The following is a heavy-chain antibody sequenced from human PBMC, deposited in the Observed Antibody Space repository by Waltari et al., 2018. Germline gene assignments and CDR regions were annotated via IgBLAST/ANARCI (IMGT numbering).Heavy chain of an antibody. CDR2: TYYRSKWYS. CDR3: VRGGSFCSGGTCYGYFDY. CDR1: GSNVTHHSPA. Sequence: QVQLQQSGPGRVKPAETHPLPCALSGSNVTHHSPAWTLLGQSPSRGLEWLGRTYYRSKWYSDYAVSVSGRITISPDTSKNQFSLQLNAVTPEDTAVYFCVRGGSFCSGGTCYGYFDYWGQGTLVTVSS. J-gene: IGHJ4*02. D-gene: IGHD2-15*01. V-gene: IGHV6-1*01.